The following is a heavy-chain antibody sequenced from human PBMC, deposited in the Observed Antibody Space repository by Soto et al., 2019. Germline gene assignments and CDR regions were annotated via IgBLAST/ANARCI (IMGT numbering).Heavy chain of an antibody. D-gene: IGHD5-18*01. CDR1: GFSISSYW. CDR2: INSDGRTA. J-gene: IGHJ6*02. CDR3: ARVTAMATFLFYGLDV. V-gene: IGHV3-74*03. Sequence: EQLVESGGGLVQPGGSLRLSCAASGFSISSYWMNWVRQVPGKGLVWVARINSDGRTATYADSVKGRFTISRDNAKNTLFLQMNSLRAEDTALYYCARVTAMATFLFYGLDVWGQGTTDTVSS.